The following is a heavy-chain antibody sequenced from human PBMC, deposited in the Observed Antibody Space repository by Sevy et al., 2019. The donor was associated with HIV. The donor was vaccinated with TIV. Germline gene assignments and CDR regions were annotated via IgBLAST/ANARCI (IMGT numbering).Heavy chain of an antibody. CDR1: GFAFYEYS. Sequence: GWSLRLSCAASGFAFYEYSMSWISQAPGKGLEWVATLSFGCGKINYADSVKGRFTISRDNSKNSFYLQMDNLRVEDTALYYCAREGCSRPHDYWGQGTRVTVSS. V-gene: IGHV3-23*01. D-gene: IGHD2-8*01. J-gene: IGHJ4*02. CDR2: LSFGCGKI. CDR3: AREGCSRPHDY.